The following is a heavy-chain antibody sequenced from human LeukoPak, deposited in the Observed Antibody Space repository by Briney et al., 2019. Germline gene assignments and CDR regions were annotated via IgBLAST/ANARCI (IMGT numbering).Heavy chain of an antibody. CDR2: VSSSSSYI. CDR3: ARDRNTGSSYENLFEY. V-gene: IGHV3-21*01. D-gene: IGHD1-26*01. Sequence: PGGSLRLSCAASGFTFSNYNMNWVRQAPGRGLEWVSSVSSSSSYIYYADSVKGRFTISRDNAKNTLYLQMNSLRAEDTSVYYCARDRNTGSSYENLFEYWGQGSLVTVSS. CDR1: GFTFSNYN. J-gene: IGHJ4*02.